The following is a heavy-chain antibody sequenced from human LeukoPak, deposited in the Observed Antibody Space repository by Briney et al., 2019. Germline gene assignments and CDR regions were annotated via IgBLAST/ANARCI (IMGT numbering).Heavy chain of an antibody. Sequence: SETLSLTCTVSGGSISSSSYYWGWIRQPPGKGLEWIGTIYDSGSTYYNPSLKSRVTISIDTSKNQFSLKLNSVTAADTAVYYCARPSTYYYDSSYFDYWGRGTLVTVSS. D-gene: IGHD3-22*01. CDR1: GGSISSSSYY. CDR2: IYDSGST. CDR3: ARPSTYYYDSSYFDY. J-gene: IGHJ4*02. V-gene: IGHV4-39*01.